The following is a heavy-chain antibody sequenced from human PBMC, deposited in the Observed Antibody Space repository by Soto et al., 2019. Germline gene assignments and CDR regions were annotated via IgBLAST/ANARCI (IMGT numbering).Heavy chain of an antibody. Sequence: EVQLVESGGGLVQPGGSLRLSCAASGFTFSSYSMHWVRQAPGKGLVWVSRINSDGSSTSYADSVKGRFTISRDNAKNTLYLQMNSLRDEDTAVYYCARVKMILTGYNNYYYYMDVWGKGTTVTVSS. CDR1: GFTFSSYS. D-gene: IGHD3-9*01. J-gene: IGHJ6*03. CDR3: ARVKMILTGYNNYYYYMDV. CDR2: INSDGSST. V-gene: IGHV3-74*01.